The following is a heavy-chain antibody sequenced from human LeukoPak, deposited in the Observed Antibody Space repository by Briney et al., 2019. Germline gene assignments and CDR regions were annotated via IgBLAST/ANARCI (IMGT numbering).Heavy chain of an antibody. V-gene: IGHV4-61*02. Sequence: SQTLSLTCTVSGGSISSGSCYWSWIRQPAGKGLEWIGRIYTSGSTNYNPSLKSRVTISVDTSKNQFSLKLSSVTAADTAVYYCARALRSYYMDVWGKGTTVTISS. J-gene: IGHJ6*03. CDR2: IYTSGST. CDR1: GGSISSGSCY. CDR3: ARALRSYYMDV. D-gene: IGHD3-3*01.